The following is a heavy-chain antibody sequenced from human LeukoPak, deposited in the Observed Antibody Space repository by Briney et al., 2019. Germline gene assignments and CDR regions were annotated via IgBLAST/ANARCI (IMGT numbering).Heavy chain of an antibody. CDR3: AGTPLWFGESYFDY. CDR1: GFTIDDYA. CDR2: ISWNSGSI. Sequence: GGSLRLSCAASGFTIDDYAMHWVRQAPGKGLEWVSGISWNSGSIGYADSVKGRFTISRDNSKNTLYLQMNSLRAEDTAVYYCAGTPLWFGESYFDYWGQGTLVTVSS. V-gene: IGHV3-9*01. D-gene: IGHD3-10*01. J-gene: IGHJ4*02.